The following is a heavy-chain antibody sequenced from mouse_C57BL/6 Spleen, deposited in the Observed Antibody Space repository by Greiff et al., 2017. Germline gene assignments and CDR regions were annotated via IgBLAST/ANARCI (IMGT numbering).Heavy chain of an antibody. Sequence: VQLQQPGAELVKPGASVKLSCKASGYTFTSYWMHWVKQRPGRGLEWIGRIDPNSGGTKYNEKFKSKATLTVDKTSSTAYMQRRSLTSEDSAVYYFARDDDYGSSSDHWYFDVWGTGTTVTVSS. CDR2: IDPNSGGT. CDR3: ARDDDYGSSSDHWYFDV. D-gene: IGHD1-1*01. CDR1: GYTFTSYW. J-gene: IGHJ1*03. V-gene: IGHV1-72*01.